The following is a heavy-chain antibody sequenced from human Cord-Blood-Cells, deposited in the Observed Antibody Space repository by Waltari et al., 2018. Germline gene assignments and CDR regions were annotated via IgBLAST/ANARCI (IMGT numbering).Heavy chain of an antibody. CDR3: ARVGPPKLWSGYYYFDY. CDR1: GGTFSSYA. Sequence: QVQLVQSGAEVKKPGSSVKVSCKASGGTFSSYAISWVRQAPGQGLEWMGSIIPILGIANYAQKFQGRVTITADKSTSTAYMELSSLRSEDTAVYYCARVGPPKLWSGYYYFDYWGQGTLVTVSS. V-gene: IGHV1-69*09. D-gene: IGHD3-3*01. CDR2: IIPILGIA. J-gene: IGHJ4*02.